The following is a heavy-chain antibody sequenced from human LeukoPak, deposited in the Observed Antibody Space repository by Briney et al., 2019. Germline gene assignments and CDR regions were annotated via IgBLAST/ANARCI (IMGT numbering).Heavy chain of an antibody. D-gene: IGHD3-16*01. Sequence: SETLSLTCTVSGYSISSDYYWGWIRQPPGKGLEWIGSIYHSGSTFYNPSLKSRVTISADTSKNQFSLKVDALTAADTAIYYCARGGGVGSTSLDYWGQGILVTVSS. CDR3: ARGGGVGSTSLDY. CDR2: IYHSGST. CDR1: GYSISSDYY. J-gene: IGHJ4*02. V-gene: IGHV4-38-2*02.